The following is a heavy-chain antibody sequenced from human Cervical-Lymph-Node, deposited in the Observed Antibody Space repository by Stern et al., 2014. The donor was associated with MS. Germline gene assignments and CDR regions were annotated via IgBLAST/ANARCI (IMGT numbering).Heavy chain of an antibody. CDR1: GYNFTDYG. CDR3: ARTGTVVTSGYYYGMDV. Sequence: MQLVESGAEVKKPGASVKVSCKTAGYNFTDYGIIWVRQAPGQRLEWMGWINTGNGNRRYSQKIQGRVTITRDTSASTAYMELSSLRSEDTAVYYCARTGTVVTSGYYYGMDVWGQGTTVTVSS. V-gene: IGHV1-3*04. J-gene: IGHJ6*02. CDR2: INTGNGNR. D-gene: IGHD4-23*01.